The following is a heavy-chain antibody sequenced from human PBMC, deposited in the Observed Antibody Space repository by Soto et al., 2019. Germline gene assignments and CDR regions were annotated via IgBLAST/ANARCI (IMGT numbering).Heavy chain of an antibody. CDR2: ISAYNGNT. J-gene: IGHJ4*02. Sequence: QVQLVQSGAEVKKPGASVKVSCKASGYTFTSYGISWVRQAPGQGLEWMGWISAYNGNTNYAQKLQGRVTMTIDTSTSTAYMELRSLRSDDTAVYYCARDQQTVVQFLASGPNDYWGQGTLVTVSS. V-gene: IGHV1-18*01. CDR1: GYTFTSYG. D-gene: IGHD3-3*01. CDR3: ARDQQTVVQFLASGPNDY.